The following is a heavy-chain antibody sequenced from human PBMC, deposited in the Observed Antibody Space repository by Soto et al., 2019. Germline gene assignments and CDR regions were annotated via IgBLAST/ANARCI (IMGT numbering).Heavy chain of an antibody. CDR1: GYTFTSYA. Sequence: ASVKVSCKASGYTFTSYAMYWVRQAPGQRLEWMGWINAGNGNTKYSQKFQGRVTITRDTSASTAYMELSSLRSEDTAVYYCARAHCSSTSCYAAEPIDYWGQGTLVTVSS. D-gene: IGHD2-2*01. J-gene: IGHJ4*02. CDR2: INAGNGNT. CDR3: ARAHCSSTSCYAAEPIDY. V-gene: IGHV1-3*01.